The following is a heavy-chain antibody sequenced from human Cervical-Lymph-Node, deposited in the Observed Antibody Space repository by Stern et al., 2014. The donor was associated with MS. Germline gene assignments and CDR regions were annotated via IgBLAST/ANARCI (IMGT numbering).Heavy chain of an antibody. J-gene: IGHJ4*02. Sequence: ELQLVQSGGCLVKPGESLRLSCDASGFTFSHYSINWVRQAPGQGLEWISSISNYSTHTYYADSVEGRFTISRDSAKDAVSLHMVSLRAEDTAVYYCARARVGDYARSPHLDSWGQGTLVTVSS. V-gene: IGHV3-21*01. CDR1: GFTFSHYS. CDR3: ARARVGDYARSPHLDS. CDR2: ISNYSTHT. D-gene: IGHD4-17*01.